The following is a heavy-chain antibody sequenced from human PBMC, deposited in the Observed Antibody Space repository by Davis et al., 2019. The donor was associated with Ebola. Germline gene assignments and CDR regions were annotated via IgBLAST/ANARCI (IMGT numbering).Heavy chain of an antibody. CDR3: ARAGGIVVVPAAISYYYDMDV. CDR1: GFTFSSYW. V-gene: IGHV3-7*01. CDR2: IKQDGSEK. J-gene: IGHJ6*02. Sequence: GESLKISCAASGFTFSSYWMSWVRQAPGKGLEWVANIKQDGSEKYYVDSVKGRFTISRDNAKNSLYLQMNSLRDEDTAVYYCARAGGIVVVPAAISYYYDMDVWGQGTTVTVSS. D-gene: IGHD2-2*01.